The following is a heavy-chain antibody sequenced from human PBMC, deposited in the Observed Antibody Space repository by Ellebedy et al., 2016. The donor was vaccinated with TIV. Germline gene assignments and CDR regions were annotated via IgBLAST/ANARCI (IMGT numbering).Heavy chain of an antibody. V-gene: IGHV3-11*01. CDR3: ARISSGRSFYGMDV. D-gene: IGHD6-19*01. J-gene: IGHJ6*02. Sequence: GGSLRLSXAASGFSSSDYYMSWIRQAPGKGLEWVSYISDSGSMIHYADSVKGRFTISRDSSKNSLYLQMNHLRAEDTAVYYCARISSGRSFYGMDVWGQGTTVTVSS. CDR2: ISDSGSMI. CDR1: GFSSSDYY.